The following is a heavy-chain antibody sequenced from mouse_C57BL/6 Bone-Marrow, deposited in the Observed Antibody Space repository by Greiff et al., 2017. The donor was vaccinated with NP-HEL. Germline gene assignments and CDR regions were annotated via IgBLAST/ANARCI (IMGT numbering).Heavy chain of an antibody. Sequence: VQLQQPGAELVKPGASVKLSCKASGYTFTSYWMQWVKQRPGQGLEWIGEIDPSDSYTNYNQKFKGKATLTVDKSSSTAYMQLSSLTSEDSAVYYCARLTLIYPMDYWGQGTSVTVSS. J-gene: IGHJ4*01. V-gene: IGHV1-50*01. CDR3: ARLTLIYPMDY. CDR1: GYTFTSYW. D-gene: IGHD2-1*01. CDR2: IDPSDSYT.